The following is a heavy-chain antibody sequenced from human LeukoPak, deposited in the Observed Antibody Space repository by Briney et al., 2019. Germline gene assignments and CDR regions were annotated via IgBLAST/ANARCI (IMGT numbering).Heavy chain of an antibody. Sequence: GWSLRLSCAASGFTFDDYGMSWVRQAPGKGLEWVSGINWNGGSTGYADSVKGRFTISRDNAKNSLYLQMNSLRAEDTALYYCASRGYCSSTSCFDYWGQGTLVTVSS. V-gene: IGHV3-20*04. CDR2: INWNGGST. J-gene: IGHJ4*02. CDR3: ASRGYCSSTSCFDY. CDR1: GFTFDDYG. D-gene: IGHD2-2*01.